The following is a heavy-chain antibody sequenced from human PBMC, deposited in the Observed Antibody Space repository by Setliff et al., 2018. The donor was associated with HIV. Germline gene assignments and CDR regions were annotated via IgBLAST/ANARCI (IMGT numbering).Heavy chain of an antibody. CDR3: ARPGYNFWSGKYFQH. Sequence: PGGSLRLSCAASGFIFSDYHMDWVRQVPGKGLEWVGRGRHKRNSYTTEYAASVKGRFTISREDSTNSVHLQMNSLRTEDTAVYFCARPGYNFWSGKYFQHWGQGTLVTVSS. J-gene: IGHJ1*01. CDR2: GRHKRNSYTT. D-gene: IGHD3-3*01. CDR1: GFIFSDYH. V-gene: IGHV3-72*01.